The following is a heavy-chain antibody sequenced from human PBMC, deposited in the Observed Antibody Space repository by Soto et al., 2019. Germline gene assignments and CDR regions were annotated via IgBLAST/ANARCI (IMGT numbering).Heavy chain of an antibody. D-gene: IGHD2-21*02. CDR1: GGTFSSYA. J-gene: IGHJ6*02. V-gene: IGHV1-69*13. CDR3: ARSKPRRGGNSEDYYYYGMDV. CDR2: IIPIFGTA. Sequence: ASVKVSCKASGGTFSSYAISWVRQAPGQGLEWMGGIIPIFGTANYAQKFQGRVTITADESTSTAYMELSSLRSEDTAVYYCARSKPRRGGNSEDYYYYGMDVWGQGTTVTVSS.